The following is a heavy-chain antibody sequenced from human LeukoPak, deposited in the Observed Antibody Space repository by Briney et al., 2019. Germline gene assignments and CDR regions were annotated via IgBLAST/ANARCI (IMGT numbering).Heavy chain of an antibody. CDR2: MNPNSGNT. CDR1: GYTFTSYD. J-gene: IGHJ5*02. Sequence: ASVKVSCKASGYTFTSYDINWVRQATGQGLEWMGWMNPNSGNTGYAQKFQGRVTMTRDTSISTAYMELSSLRSEDTAVYYCAKAGIVATMNADWFDPWGQGTPVTVSS. D-gene: IGHD5-12*01. CDR3: AKAGIVATMNADWFDP. V-gene: IGHV1-8*01.